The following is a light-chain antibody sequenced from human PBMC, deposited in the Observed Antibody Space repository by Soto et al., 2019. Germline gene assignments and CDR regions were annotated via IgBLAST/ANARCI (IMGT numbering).Light chain of an antibody. CDR1: QSVSSTY. CDR3: QQCDNWWT. CDR2: DAS. J-gene: IGKJ1*01. V-gene: IGKV3-20*01. Sequence: EIVLTQSPGTLSLSPGDRATLSCRASQSVSSTYLAWYQQKPGQAPRLLIYDASSRATGIPDRFSGSGSGTDFTLTISRLEPEDFAVYYCQQCDNWWTFGQGTKVDIK.